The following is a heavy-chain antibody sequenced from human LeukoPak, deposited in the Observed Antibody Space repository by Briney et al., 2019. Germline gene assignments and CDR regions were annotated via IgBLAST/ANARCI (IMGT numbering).Heavy chain of an antibody. J-gene: IGHJ4*02. D-gene: IGHD3-22*01. CDR3: AREFDSSGYYGTGFDY. V-gene: IGHV3-48*03. Sequence: GGSLRLSCAASGFTFSSYEMNWVRQAPGKGLEWVSYISSSGSTIYYADSVKGRFTISRDNSKNTLYLQMNSLRAEDTAVYYCAREFDSSGYYGTGFDYWGQGTLVTVSS. CDR1: GFTFSSYE. CDR2: ISSSGSTI.